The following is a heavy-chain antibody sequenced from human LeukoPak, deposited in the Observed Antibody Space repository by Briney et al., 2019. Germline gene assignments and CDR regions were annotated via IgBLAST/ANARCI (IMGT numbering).Heavy chain of an antibody. CDR1: GGTFSSYA. CDR3: VSHREVVAPKMTTVTTCYYYGMDV. Sequence: ASVKVSCKASGGTFSSYAISWVRQAPGQGLEWMGRIIPILGIANYAQKFQGRVTITADKSTSTAYMELSSLRSEDTAVYYCVSHREVVAPKMTTVTTCYYYGMDVWGQGTTVTVSS. J-gene: IGHJ6*02. CDR2: IIPILGIA. D-gene: IGHD4-17*01. V-gene: IGHV1-69*04.